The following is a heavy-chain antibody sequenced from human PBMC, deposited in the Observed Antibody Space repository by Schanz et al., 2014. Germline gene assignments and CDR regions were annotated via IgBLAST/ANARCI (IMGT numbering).Heavy chain of an antibody. CDR1: GITFSRYG. J-gene: IGHJ4*02. Sequence: QVQLVESGGGLAQPGGSLRLSCAASGITFSRYGMHWVRQAPGKGLEWVAVISDDGSGKYSADSVKGRFTISRDNSKNMVYLQMNSLRGEDTGMYYCARGEPVAGLDYWGRGTLVTVSS. CDR2: ISDDGSGK. D-gene: IGHD1-26*01. V-gene: IGHV3-30*03. CDR3: ARGEPVAGLDY.